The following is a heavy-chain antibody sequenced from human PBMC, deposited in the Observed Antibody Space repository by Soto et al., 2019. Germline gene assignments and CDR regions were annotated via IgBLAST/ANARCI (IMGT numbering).Heavy chain of an antibody. CDR3: AKVGWGGYYDFWSGYYYFDY. CDR1: GFTFSSYA. CDR2: ISGSGGST. V-gene: IGHV3-23*01. J-gene: IGHJ4*02. Sequence: GGSLRLSCAASGFTFSSYAMSWVRQAPGKGLEWVSAISGSGGSTYYADSVKGRFTISRDNSKNTLYLQMNSLRAEDTAVYYCAKVGWGGYYDFWSGYYYFDYWGQGTLVTVSS. D-gene: IGHD3-3*01.